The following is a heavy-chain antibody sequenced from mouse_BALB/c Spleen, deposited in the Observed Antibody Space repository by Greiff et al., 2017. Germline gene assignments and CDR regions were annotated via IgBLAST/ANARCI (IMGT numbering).Heavy chain of an antibody. Sequence: EVQLVESGGGLVQPGGSRKLSCAASGFTFSSFGMHWVRQAPEKGLEWVAYISSGSSTIYYADTVKGRFTISRDNPKNTLFLQMTSLRSEDTAMYYCARTLYDYFDYWGQGTTLTVSS. CDR2: ISSGSSTI. V-gene: IGHV5-17*02. J-gene: IGHJ2*01. CDR3: ARTLYDYFDY. CDR1: GFTFSSFG. D-gene: IGHD2-3*01.